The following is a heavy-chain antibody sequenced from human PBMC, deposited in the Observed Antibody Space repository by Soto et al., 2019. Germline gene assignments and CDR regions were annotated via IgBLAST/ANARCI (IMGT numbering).Heavy chain of an antibody. CDR3: AGAYVGGESGWVWSSWFDP. CDR1: GDSVSSNSAA. J-gene: IGHJ5*02. CDR2: TYYRSKWYN. Sequence: PSQTLSLTCAISGDSVSSNSAAWNWIRQSPSRGLEWLGRTYYRSKWYNDYAVSVKSRMTFNPDTSKNQFSLQLNSVTPEDTAVYYCAGAYVGGESGWVWSSWFDPGGKGTLVTVP. V-gene: IGHV6-1*01. D-gene: IGHD3-10*02.